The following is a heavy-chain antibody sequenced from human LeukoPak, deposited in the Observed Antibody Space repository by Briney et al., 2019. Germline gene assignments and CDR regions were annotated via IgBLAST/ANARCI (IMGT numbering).Heavy chain of an antibody. CDR1: GFTFSTYY. J-gene: IGHJ4*02. CDR3: ATYTEGYFDY. Sequence: GGSLRHSCAASGFTFSTYYMSWVRQAPGKGLEWVAHIKQAGRDPHYVDSVKGRFTISRDNAKNSLYLQMNSLRAEDTVVYYCATYTEGYFDYWGQGTLVTVSS. CDR2: IKQAGRDP. V-gene: IGHV3-7*01.